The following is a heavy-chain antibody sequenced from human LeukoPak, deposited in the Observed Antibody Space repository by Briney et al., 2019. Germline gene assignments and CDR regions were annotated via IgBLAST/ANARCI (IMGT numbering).Heavy chain of an antibody. V-gene: IGHV4-34*01. D-gene: IGHD3-22*01. CDR2: INHSGST. CDR1: GGSFSGYY. J-gene: IGHJ3*02. Sequence: MSSETLSLTCAVYGGSFSGYYWSWIRQPPGKGLEWIGEINHSGSTNYNPSLKSRVTISVDTSKNQFSLKLSSVTAADTAVYYCARDTPRYYYDSSGYRGAFDIWGQGTMVTVSS. CDR3: ARDTPRYYYDSSGYRGAFDI.